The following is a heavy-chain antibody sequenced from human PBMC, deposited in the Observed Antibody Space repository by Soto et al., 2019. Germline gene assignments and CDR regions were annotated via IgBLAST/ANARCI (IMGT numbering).Heavy chain of an antibody. D-gene: IGHD6-19*01. CDR1: GFNFKKFA. CDR3: AKADGQQWLIPHLDN. Sequence: EVQLLESGGGVVQPGGSLRLSCVASGFNFKKFAMAWVRQAAGEGLEWVSGISCCGGSASYADSVKGRFSIARDDSKNTVSLQLNSLRVEATAQYYCAKADGQQWLIPHLDNWGQGTLVTVS. J-gene: IGHJ4*02. CDR2: ISCCGGSA. V-gene: IGHV3-23*01.